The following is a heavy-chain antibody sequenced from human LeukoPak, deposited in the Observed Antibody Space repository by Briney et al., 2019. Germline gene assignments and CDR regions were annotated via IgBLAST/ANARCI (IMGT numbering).Heavy chain of an antibody. CDR2: ISSSGSTT. D-gene: IGHD2-2*01. J-gene: IGHJ4*02. Sequence: GGSLRLSCAASGFTFSNYYMNWIRQAPGKGLEWVSYISSSGSTTYYADSVKGRFTISRDNAKNSLYLQMSSLRPEDTAMYYCARDLPPRYCTSAPCSDPGYWGQGTLVTVSS. CDR3: ARDLPPRYCTSAPCSDPGY. CDR1: GFTFSNYY. V-gene: IGHV3-11*01.